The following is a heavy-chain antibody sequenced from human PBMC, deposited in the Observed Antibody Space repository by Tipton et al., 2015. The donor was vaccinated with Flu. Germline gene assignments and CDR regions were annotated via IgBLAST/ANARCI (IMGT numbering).Heavy chain of an antibody. D-gene: IGHD2-2*01. V-gene: IGHV3-11*01. Sequence: LVQSGGGLVKPGGSLRLSCAASGFTFSDYYMSWIRQAPGKGLEWVSCISSSGSTIYYADSVKGRFTISRDNAKNSLYLQMKSLRAQDTAVYYCARGPFCSSTSCSSFYFYGIDVWGQGTTVPVSS. CDR2: ISSSGSTI. J-gene: IGHJ6*02. CDR1: GFTFSDYY. CDR3: ARGPFCSSTSCSSFYFYGIDV.